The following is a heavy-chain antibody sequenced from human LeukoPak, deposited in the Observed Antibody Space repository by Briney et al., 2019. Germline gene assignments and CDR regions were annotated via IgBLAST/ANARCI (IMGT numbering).Heavy chain of an antibody. V-gene: IGHV3-23*01. D-gene: IGHD3-16*01. CDR2: ISASGDNT. J-gene: IGHJ4*02. CDR3: AKRGGVGSAYPGDY. Sequence: GGSLRLSCAASGFTFSSYAMTWVRQAPGQGLDWVSAISASGDNTYYADSVKGRFTISRDNSKNTLYLQMNSLRAEDTALYYCAKRGGVGSAYPGDYWGQGTLVTVSS. CDR1: GFTFSSYA.